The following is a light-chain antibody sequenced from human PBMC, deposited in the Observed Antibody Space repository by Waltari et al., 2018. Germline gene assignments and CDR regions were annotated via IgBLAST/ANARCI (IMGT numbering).Light chain of an antibody. Sequence: DIPMTQSPSSLSASLGYSVTITCRASQSISSYLNWYQQKPGVAPKLLIYAASSLRNGVPSRFSGSGSGTDFSLTISSLQPEDFATYYCQQSFSTPLTFGGGTKVEIK. CDR2: AAS. V-gene: IGKV1-39*01. CDR1: QSISSY. J-gene: IGKJ4*01. CDR3: QQSFSTPLT.